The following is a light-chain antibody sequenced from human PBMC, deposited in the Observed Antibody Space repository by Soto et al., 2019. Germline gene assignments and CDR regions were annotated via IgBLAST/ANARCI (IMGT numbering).Light chain of an antibody. V-gene: IGKV3-11*01. Sequence: EIVLTQSPATLSLSPGERATLSCRASQTVSSSLAWYQQKPGQAPRLLIYEVSNRATGIPARFSGSGSGADFTLTISSLEPGDFALYYCQQHSHWPPWTFGQGTKVDIK. CDR1: QTVSSS. J-gene: IGKJ1*01. CDR3: QQHSHWPPWT. CDR2: EVS.